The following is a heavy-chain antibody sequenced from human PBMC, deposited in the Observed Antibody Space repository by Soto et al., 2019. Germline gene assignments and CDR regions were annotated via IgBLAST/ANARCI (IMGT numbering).Heavy chain of an antibody. CDR2: IVPSLGTT. V-gene: IGHV1-69*11. J-gene: IGHJ6*02. CDR3: ARWPQPRYTADPYAVDV. Sequence: QVHLVQSGTEVKKPGSSVKVSCKASGGTFSSSGFSWVRQAPGQGLEWMGMIVPSLGTTNYAQKFQARVTMTADEVTSTAYMELRSLRSEDTAVYYCARWPQPRYTADPYAVDVWGQGTRVIVSS. D-gene: IGHD3-16*02. CDR1: GGTFSSSG.